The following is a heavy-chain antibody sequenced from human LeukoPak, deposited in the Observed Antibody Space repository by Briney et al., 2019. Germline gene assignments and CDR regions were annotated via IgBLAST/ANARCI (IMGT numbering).Heavy chain of an antibody. CDR3: VRCGYRAYYVDY. J-gene: IGHJ4*02. D-gene: IGHD5-12*01. CDR1: GFTFSSYS. V-gene: IGHV3-21*01. Sequence: GGSLRLSCAASGFTFSSYSMNWVRQAPGKGLEWVSSISSSSSYIYYADSVKGRFTISRDNAKNSLYLQMNSLRAEDTAVYYCVRCGYRAYYVDYWGQGTLVTVSS. CDR2: ISSSSSYI.